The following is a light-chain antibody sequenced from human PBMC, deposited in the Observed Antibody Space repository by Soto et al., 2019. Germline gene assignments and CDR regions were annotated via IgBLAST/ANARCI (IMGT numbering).Light chain of an antibody. CDR1: QSISSW. CDR3: QQYNSYSPLT. J-gene: IGKJ4*01. V-gene: IGKV1-5*03. CDR2: KAS. Sequence: DIQMTQSPSTLSAYVGDRATITCRASQSISSWLALYQQKPGKAPKLLIYKASSLESGVPSRFSGSGSGTEFTLTISSLQPDDFATYYCQQYNSYSPLTFGGGTKVDIK.